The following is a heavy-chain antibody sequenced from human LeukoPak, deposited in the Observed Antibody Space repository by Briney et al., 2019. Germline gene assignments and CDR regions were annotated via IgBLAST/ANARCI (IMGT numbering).Heavy chain of an antibody. J-gene: IGHJ4*02. V-gene: IGHV3-7*04. D-gene: IGHD3-10*01. Sequence: GGSLRLSCAASGFTFSSYWMSWVRQAPEKGLEWVANIKEDGSEKDYVDSVKGRFTISRDNAKNSLYLQMNSLRAEDTAVYYCARGLWGLDYWGQGTLVTVSS. CDR3: ARGLWGLDY. CDR2: IKEDGSEK. CDR1: GFTFSSYW.